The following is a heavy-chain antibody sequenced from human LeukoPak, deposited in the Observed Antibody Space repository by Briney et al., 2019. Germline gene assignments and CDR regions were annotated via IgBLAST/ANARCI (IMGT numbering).Heavy chain of an antibody. D-gene: IGHD1-26*01. J-gene: IGHJ4*02. CDR2: ISGSGGST. CDR1: GFTFRSYG. CDR3: AKDSQLGYSGSYYWENPADY. Sequence: PGGTLRLSCAASGFTFRSYGMSWVRQAPGKGLEWVSGISGSGGSTYYADSVKGRFTISRDNSKNTLYLQMNSLRAEDTAVYYCAKDSQLGYSGSYYWENPADYWGQGPLVTVSS. V-gene: IGHV3-23*01.